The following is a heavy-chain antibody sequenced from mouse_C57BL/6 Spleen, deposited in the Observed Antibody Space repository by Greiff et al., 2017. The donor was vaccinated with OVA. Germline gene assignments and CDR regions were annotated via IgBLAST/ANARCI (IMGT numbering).Heavy chain of an antibody. D-gene: IGHD2-1*01. CDR1: GYTFTSYW. V-gene: IGHV1-59*01. CDR3: AKDGGNYGFFFEY. CDR2: LDPSDSYT. Sequence: VQLQQSGAELVRPGTSVKLSCKASGYTFTSYWMHWVKQRPGQGLEWIGVLDPSDSYTNYNQKFKGKATLTVDTSSSTAYMQLSSLTSGESAVYDGAKDGGNYGFFFEYWGKGTTLTVSS. J-gene: IGHJ2*01.